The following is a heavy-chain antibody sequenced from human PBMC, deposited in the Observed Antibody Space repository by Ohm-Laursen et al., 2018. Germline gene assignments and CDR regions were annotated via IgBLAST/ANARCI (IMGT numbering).Heavy chain of an antibody. CDR3: ARAFWNGYNDAFDV. Sequence: GTLSLTCSVSGGSISSSSYCWGWIRQPPGKGLEWIGNIYYSGSTYYNPSLRSRLTVSVDTSKNQFSLKLSFVTATDTAVYYCARAFWNGYNDAFDVWGQGTMVTVSS. CDR1: GGSISSSSYC. V-gene: IGHV4-39*01. D-gene: IGHD3-3*01. J-gene: IGHJ3*01. CDR2: IYYSGST.